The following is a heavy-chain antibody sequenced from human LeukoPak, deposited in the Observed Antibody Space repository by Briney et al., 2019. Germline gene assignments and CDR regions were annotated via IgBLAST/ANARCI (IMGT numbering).Heavy chain of an antibody. Sequence: SETLTLTCTVSGGSISSYYWSWIRQPPGKGLEWIGYIFYSGSTNYNPSLKSRVTISVDTSKNQFSLKLSSVTAADTAVYYCARSSGVATVAARKFDYWGQGTLVTVSS. V-gene: IGHV4-59*01. CDR3: ARSSGVATVAARKFDY. CDR2: IFYSGST. CDR1: GGSISSYY. D-gene: IGHD6-6*01. J-gene: IGHJ4*02.